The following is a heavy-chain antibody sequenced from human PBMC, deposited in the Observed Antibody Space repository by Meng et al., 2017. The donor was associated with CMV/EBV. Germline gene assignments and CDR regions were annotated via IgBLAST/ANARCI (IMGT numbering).Heavy chain of an antibody. CDR3: AREWGGIVVVPAAMGIDY. D-gene: IGHD2-2*01. CDR1: GYSISSGYY. CDR2: IYHSGST. J-gene: IGHJ4*02. Sequence: GSLRLSCTVSGYSISSGYYWGWIRQPPGKGLEWIGSIYHSGSTYYNPSLKSRVTISVDTSKNQFSLKLSSVTAADTAAYYCAREWGGIVVVPAAMGIDYWGQGTLVTVSS. V-gene: IGHV4-38-2*02.